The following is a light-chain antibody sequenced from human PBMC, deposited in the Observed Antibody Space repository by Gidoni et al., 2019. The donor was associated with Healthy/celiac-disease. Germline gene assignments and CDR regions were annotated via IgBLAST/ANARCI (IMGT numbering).Light chain of an antibody. CDR1: QSVSSSY. CDR3: QQYGSSSFT. CDR2: GAS. J-gene: IGKJ3*01. V-gene: IGKV3-20*01. Sequence: EIVLTQSPCTLSLSPGERATLSCRASQSVSSSYLAWYQQKPGQAPRLLIYGASSRATGIPDRFSGSGSGTDFTLTISRREPEDFAVYYCQQYGSSSFTFGPGTKVDIK.